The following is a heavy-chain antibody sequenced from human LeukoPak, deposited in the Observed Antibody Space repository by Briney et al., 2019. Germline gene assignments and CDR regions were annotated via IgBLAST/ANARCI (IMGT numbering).Heavy chain of an antibody. CDR2: ISYDGSNK. D-gene: IGHD3-22*01. J-gene: IGHJ4*02. V-gene: IGHV3-30*04. CDR3: ARVGYYDSSGSLDY. Sequence: PGGSLRLSCAASGFTLSSHTTHWVRQAPGKGLEWVALISYDGSNKYYADSVKGRFPISRDNSKNTLYLQMNSLRAEDTAVYYCARVGYYDSSGSLDYWGQGTLVTVSS. CDR1: GFTLSSHT.